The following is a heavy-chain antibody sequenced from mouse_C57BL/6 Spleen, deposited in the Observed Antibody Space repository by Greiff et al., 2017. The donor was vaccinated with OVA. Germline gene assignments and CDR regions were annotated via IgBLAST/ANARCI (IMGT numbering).Heavy chain of an antibody. Sequence: QVQLKESGPGLVAPSQSLSITCTVSGFSLTSYAISWVRQPPGQGLEWLGVIWTGGGTNYNSALKSRQSICKDNSKSQVLVKMKSRQTDDTARYYCARNEGDAVGAPMDYWGQGTSGTVSS. V-gene: IGHV2-9-1*01. CDR3: ARNEGDAVGAPMDY. J-gene: IGHJ4*01. CDR1: GFSLTSYA. D-gene: IGHD1-1*01. CDR2: IWTGGGT.